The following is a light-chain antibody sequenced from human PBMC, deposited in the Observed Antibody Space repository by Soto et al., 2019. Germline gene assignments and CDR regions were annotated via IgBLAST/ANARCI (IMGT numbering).Light chain of an antibody. Sequence: DIQMTQTPSTLSASVGDRFTITCLASQSISSWLAWYQQKPGKAPKLLIYKASSLESGVPSRFSGSGSGTEFTLTINSLQPDDFATYYCQQYNSYWTFGQGTKVDIK. V-gene: IGKV1-5*03. CDR2: KAS. J-gene: IGKJ1*01. CDR3: QQYNSYWT. CDR1: QSISSW.